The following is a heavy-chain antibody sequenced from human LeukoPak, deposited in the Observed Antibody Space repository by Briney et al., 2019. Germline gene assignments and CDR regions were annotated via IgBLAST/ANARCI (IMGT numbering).Heavy chain of an antibody. CDR2: IDPSGGST. V-gene: IGHV1-46*01. CDR3: ARAQSGSYLGNWFDP. D-gene: IGHD1-26*01. CDR1: GFTFSSYA. J-gene: IGHJ5*02. Sequence: GRSLRLSCAASGFTFSSYAMHWVRQAPGQGLEWMGLIDPSGGSTSYAQNFQGRVTMTRDTSTSTVYMELSSLRSEDTAVYYRARAQSGSYLGNWFDPWGQGTLVTVSS.